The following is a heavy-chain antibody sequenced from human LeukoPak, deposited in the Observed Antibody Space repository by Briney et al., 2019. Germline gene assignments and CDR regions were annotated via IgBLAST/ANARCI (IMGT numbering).Heavy chain of an antibody. J-gene: IGHJ4*02. Sequence: GESLKISCKGSGYSFTSYWIGWVRQMPGKGLEWMGWISAYNGNTNYAQKLQGRVTMTTDTSTSTAYMELRSLRSDDTAVYYCARVDTAMGMQAYWGQGTLVTVSS. CDR2: ISAYNGNT. CDR1: GYSFTSYW. V-gene: IGHV1-18*04. D-gene: IGHD5-18*01. CDR3: ARVDTAMGMQAY.